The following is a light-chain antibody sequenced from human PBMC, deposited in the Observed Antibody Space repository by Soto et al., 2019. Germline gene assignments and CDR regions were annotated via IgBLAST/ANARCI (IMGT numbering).Light chain of an antibody. CDR1: QSVSSY. CDR3: QQRSNWPRT. J-gene: IGKJ2*01. Sequence: EIVVTQSPSTLSVSPLERSTLSGRASQSVSSYLAWYQQKPGQAPRLLIYDASNRATGIPARFSGSGSGTDFTLTISSLEPEDFAVYYCQQRSNWPRTFGQGTKVDIK. V-gene: IGKV3-11*01. CDR2: DAS.